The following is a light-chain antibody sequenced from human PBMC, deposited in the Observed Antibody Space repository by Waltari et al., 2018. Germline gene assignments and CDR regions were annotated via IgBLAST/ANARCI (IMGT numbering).Light chain of an antibody. CDR2: DVT. Sequence: QSALTQPASVSGSLGQSLTISCTGTSSAVGSYIHAPCYQQYPGKAPQFIILDVTYRPSGVSNRFSGSKSGNTASLTISGLQAEDEATYYCSSFTITYTFVFGTGTKVTVL. CDR1: SSAVGSYIH. V-gene: IGLV2-14*03. CDR3: SSFTITYTFV. J-gene: IGLJ1*01.